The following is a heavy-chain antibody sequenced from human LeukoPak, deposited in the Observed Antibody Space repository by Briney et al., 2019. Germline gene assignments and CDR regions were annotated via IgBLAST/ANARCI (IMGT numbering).Heavy chain of an antibody. CDR1: GGSFSGYY. V-gene: IGHV4-34*01. Sequence: SETLCPTCAVYGGSFSGYYWSWIRQPPGKGLEWIGEINHSGSTNYNPSLKSRVTISVDTSKNQFSLKLSSVTAADTAVYYCARIKVVRLYGMDVWGQGTTVSVSS. D-gene: IGHD2-15*01. J-gene: IGHJ6*02. CDR3: ARIKVVRLYGMDV. CDR2: INHSGST.